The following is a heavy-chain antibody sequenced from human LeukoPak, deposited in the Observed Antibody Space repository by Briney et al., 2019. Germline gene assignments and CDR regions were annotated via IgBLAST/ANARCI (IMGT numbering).Heavy chain of an antibody. CDR2: ISAYNGNT. D-gene: IGHD2-15*01. Sequence: GASVKVSCKASGYTFTSYGISWVRQAPGQGLEWMGWISAYNGNTNYAQKLQGRVTMTTDTSTSTAYMELRSLRSDDTAVYYCARLDCIGSSCRVFDYWGQGTLVTVSS. J-gene: IGHJ4*02. V-gene: IGHV1-18*01. CDR3: ARLDCIGSSCRVFDY. CDR1: GYTFTSYG.